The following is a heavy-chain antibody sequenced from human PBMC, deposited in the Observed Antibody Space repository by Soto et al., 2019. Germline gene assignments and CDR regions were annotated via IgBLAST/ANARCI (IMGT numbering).Heavy chain of an antibody. V-gene: IGHV3-23*01. Sequence: EVQLLESGGGLVQPGGSLRLSCAASGFIFNNYALTWVRQAPGKGLEWVSGISNSGGSTYYADSVKGRFTISRDISKNTVYLQMNSLRAEDTAVYYSARHHYGGNSAPMLIYWGQGTLVTVSS. J-gene: IGHJ4*02. CDR1: GFIFNNYA. CDR3: ARHHYGGNSAPMLIY. D-gene: IGHD4-17*01. CDR2: ISNSGGST.